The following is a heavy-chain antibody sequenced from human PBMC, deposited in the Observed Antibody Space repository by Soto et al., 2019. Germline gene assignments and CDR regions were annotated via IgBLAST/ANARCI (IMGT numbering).Heavy chain of an antibody. Sequence: SETLSLTCTVSGGSISSSSYYWGWIRQPPGKGLEWIGSIYYSGSTYYNPSLKSRVTISVDTSKNQFSLKLSSVTAADTAVYYCARHELELPYFDYWGQGTLVTVSS. V-gene: IGHV4-39*01. CDR3: ARHELELPYFDY. J-gene: IGHJ4*02. CDR2: IYYSGST. CDR1: GGSISSSSYY. D-gene: IGHD1-7*01.